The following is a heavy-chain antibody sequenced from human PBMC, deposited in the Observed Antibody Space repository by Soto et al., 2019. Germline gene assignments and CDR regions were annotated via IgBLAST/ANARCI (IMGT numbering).Heavy chain of an antibody. CDR2: IIHTGST. V-gene: IGHV4-34*12. CDR1: GGSFSGYY. D-gene: IGHD3-3*02. Sequence: KPSETLSLTCAVYGGSFSGYYWTWIRQPPGKGLEWIGEIIHTGSTNYNPSLESRLTISVDTSKKQFSLKLSSVTAADTAVYHCARARIPFSGALDIWGQGTMVTVSS. J-gene: IGHJ3*02. CDR3: ARARIPFSGALDI.